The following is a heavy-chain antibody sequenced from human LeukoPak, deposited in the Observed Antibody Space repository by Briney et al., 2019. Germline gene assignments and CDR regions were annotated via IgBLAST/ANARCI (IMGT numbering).Heavy chain of an antibody. CDR3: ARDWDYSGSYFDAFDI. D-gene: IGHD1-26*01. CDR2: INAGNGNT. V-gene: IGHV1-3*01. CDR1: GYTFTSYP. J-gene: IGHJ3*02. Sequence: ASVKVYCKASGYTFTSYPMHWVRQAPGQRLEWVGWINAGNGNTKYSQKFQGRVTITRDTSASTAYMELSSLRSEDTAVYYCARDWDYSGSYFDAFDIWGRGTMVTVSS.